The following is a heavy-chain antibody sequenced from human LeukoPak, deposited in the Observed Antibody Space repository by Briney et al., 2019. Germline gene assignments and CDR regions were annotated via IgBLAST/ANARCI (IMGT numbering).Heavy chain of an antibody. D-gene: IGHD3-16*01. Sequence: PGGSLRLSCAASGFTFRTYWVNWVRQPPGKGLEWVSRINFDENTTEYADSVKGRFTISRDNAKNTLYLEMNSLRAEDTAVYYCVRAPYANKFDYWGQGTLVTVSS. CDR2: INFDENTT. V-gene: IGHV3-74*01. CDR1: GFTFRTYW. CDR3: VRAPYANKFDY. J-gene: IGHJ4*02.